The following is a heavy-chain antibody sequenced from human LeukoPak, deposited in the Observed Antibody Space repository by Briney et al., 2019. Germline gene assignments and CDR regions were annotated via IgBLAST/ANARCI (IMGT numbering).Heavy chain of an antibody. CDR2: IYTSGPT. J-gene: IGHJ4*02. CDR3: ARATGSNPGFFDY. Sequence: SETLSLTCTVSGGSMSSNFWSWIRQPAGKGLEWIGRIYTSGPTNYNPSLKSRVTMSVDTSKNQFSLYLSSVTAADTAVYYCARATGSNPGFFDYWGQGTLVTVSS. V-gene: IGHV4-4*07. CDR1: GGSMSSNF. D-gene: IGHD4-11*01.